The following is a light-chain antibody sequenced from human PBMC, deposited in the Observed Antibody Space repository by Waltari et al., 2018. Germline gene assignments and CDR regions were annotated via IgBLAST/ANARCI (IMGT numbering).Light chain of an antibody. V-gene: IGKV3-15*01. CDR2: VAS. Sequence: EIVKTQSPLTLSVSTGDRATYSCMASQSASTNVAWNRQKHGQVPRVFIYVASSRATGIPVRFSGSGSGTDFALTISSLQSEDAAIYYCQQYNKWPPVTFGPGTKVDLK. J-gene: IGKJ3*01. CDR1: QSASTN. CDR3: QQYNKWPPVT.